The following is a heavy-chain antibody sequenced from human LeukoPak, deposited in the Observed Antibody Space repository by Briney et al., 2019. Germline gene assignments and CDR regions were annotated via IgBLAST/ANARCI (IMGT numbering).Heavy chain of an antibody. CDR2: ISGSGDNT. CDR3: AKGSYYDSSGSFYFDY. Sequence: GGSLRLSCAASGFTLSSYAMSWVRQAPGKGLEWVPGISGSGDNTYYADSVKGRFTISRDNSKNTLYVQVNSLGTEDTAAYYCAKGSYYDSSGSFYFDYWGQGTLVTVSS. J-gene: IGHJ4*02. CDR1: GFTLSSYA. V-gene: IGHV3-23*01. D-gene: IGHD3-22*01.